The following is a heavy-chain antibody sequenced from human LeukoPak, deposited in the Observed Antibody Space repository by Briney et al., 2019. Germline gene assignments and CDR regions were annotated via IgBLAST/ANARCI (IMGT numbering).Heavy chain of an antibody. D-gene: IGHD3-10*01. V-gene: IGHV3-21*01. CDR1: GFTFSSYS. CDR3: AREQGVISPFDY. CDR2: ISSSSSYI. Sequence: GGSPRLSCAASGFTFSSYSMNWVRQAPGKGLEWVSSISSSSSYIYYADSVKGRFTISRDNAKNSLYLQMNSLRAEDTAVYYCAREQGVISPFDYWGQGTLVTVSS. J-gene: IGHJ4*02.